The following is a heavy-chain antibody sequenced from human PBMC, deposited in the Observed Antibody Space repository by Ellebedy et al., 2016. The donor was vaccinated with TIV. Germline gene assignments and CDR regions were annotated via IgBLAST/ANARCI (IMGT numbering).Heavy chain of an antibody. CDR3: ARDLAAGKQYYYYYGMDA. CDR2: IRNYNGNT. CDR1: GYTFTSYG. J-gene: IGHJ6*02. Sequence: AASVKVSCQASGYTFTSYGVSWVRQAPGQGLEWMGWIRNYNGNTKYAQRLQGRVTMTTDTSTSTAYMELRSLRSDDTAVYYSARDLAAGKQYYYYYGMDAWGQGTTVTVSS. V-gene: IGHV1-18*04. D-gene: IGHD6-13*01.